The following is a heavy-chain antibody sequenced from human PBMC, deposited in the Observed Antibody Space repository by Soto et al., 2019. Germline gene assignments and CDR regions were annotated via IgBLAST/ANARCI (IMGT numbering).Heavy chain of an antibody. CDR1: GGFISSYY. J-gene: IGHJ4*02. CDR2: IYYSGST. D-gene: IGHD6-19*01. Sequence: SETLSLTCTVSGGFISSYYWSWIRQPPGKGLEGIGYIYYSGSTNYNPSLNSRVTISVDTSKNQFSLKLSSVTAADTAVYCCVRGSVSGIAVAPKWGQGTLVSVSS. V-gene: IGHV4-59*01. CDR3: VRGSVSGIAVAPK.